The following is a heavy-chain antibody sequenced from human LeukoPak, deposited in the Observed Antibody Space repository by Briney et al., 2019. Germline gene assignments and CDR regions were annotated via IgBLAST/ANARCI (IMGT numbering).Heavy chain of an antibody. CDR1: GYTFTSYD. V-gene: IGHV1-8*01. J-gene: IGHJ6*02. CDR2: VNPNRGNA. D-gene: IGHD3-3*01. CDR3: ARQGGITIFGVVIMDGMDV. Sequence: ASVKVSCKGSGYTFTSYDINWGRQATRQGLEWMGWVNPNRGNAGNAQKYHRRVTKTRDTSTSTAYMELSSLRSEDTAVYYCARQGGITIFGVVIMDGMDVWGQGTTVTVSS.